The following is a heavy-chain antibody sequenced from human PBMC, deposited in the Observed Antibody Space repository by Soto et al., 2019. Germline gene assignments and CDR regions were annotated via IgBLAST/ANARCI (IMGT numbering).Heavy chain of an antibody. D-gene: IGHD4-4*01. Sequence: SETLSLTCTVSGYSISSGYYWGWIRQPPGKGLEWIGSIYHSGSTYYNPSLKSQVTISVDTSKNQFSLKLSSVTAADTAVYYCATRDYSNPDYWGQGTLVTVPS. CDR3: ATRDYSNPDY. CDR1: GYSISSGYY. CDR2: IYHSGST. V-gene: IGHV4-38-2*02. J-gene: IGHJ4*02.